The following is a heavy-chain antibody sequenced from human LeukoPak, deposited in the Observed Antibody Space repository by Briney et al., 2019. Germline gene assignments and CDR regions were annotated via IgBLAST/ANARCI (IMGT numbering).Heavy chain of an antibody. CDR1: GFTFSSNW. Sequence: GGSLRLSCAASGFTFSSNWMSWVRQAPGKGLEWVANIKQDGSEKYYVDSVKGRFTISRDNAKNSLYLQMNSLRAEDTAVYYCARLYSSSWYWYFDYWGQGTLVTVSS. D-gene: IGHD6-13*01. V-gene: IGHV3-7*01. J-gene: IGHJ4*02. CDR2: IKQDGSEK. CDR3: ARLYSSSWYWYFDY.